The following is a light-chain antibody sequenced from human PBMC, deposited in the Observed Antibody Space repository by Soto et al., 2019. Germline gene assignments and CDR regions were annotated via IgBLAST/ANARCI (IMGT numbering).Light chain of an antibody. CDR1: QSISSY. CDR3: EQIYSTLT. V-gene: IGKV1-39*01. CDR2: AAS. Sequence: DIQMTQSPSSLSASVGDRVTITCRASQSISSYLNWYQQKPGKAPKLLIYAASSLQSGVPSRFSGSGSGTDFTLTISSLQPEDVATYYCEQIYSTLTFGPGTKVDIK. J-gene: IGKJ3*01.